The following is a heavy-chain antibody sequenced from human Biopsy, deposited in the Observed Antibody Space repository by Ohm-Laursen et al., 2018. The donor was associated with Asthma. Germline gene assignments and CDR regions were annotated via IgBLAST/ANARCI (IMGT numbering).Heavy chain of an antibody. V-gene: IGHV3-30*03. D-gene: IGHD2-21*02. J-gene: IGHJ6*02. CDR3: TRDRFYNSVTSESFYYGVDV. CDR2: ISYDGRET. CDR1: GFRFPIYG. Sequence: RSLRLSCAASGFRFPIYGMHWVRQGPGKGPGWVALISYDGRETGYVDSVKGRFTISRDNFRNTVHLQMSSLRPEDSAVYYCTRDRFYNSVTSESFYYGVDVWGQGTTVTVSS.